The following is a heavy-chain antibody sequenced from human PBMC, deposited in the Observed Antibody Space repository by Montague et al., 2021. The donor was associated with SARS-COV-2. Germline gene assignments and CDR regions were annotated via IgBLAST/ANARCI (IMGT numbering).Heavy chain of an antibody. CDR2: IYHTGST. CDR3: AKSADHNYFLDS. CDR1: GYSISSSNW. Sequence: TLSLTCAVSGYSISSSNWWGWIRQAPGRGLEWIGYIYHTGSTYYNLSLKSRVTMSVDKSNNLFSLELSSVTAVDTAVYYCAKSADHNYFLDSWGQGTPVTVSS. D-gene: IGHD5-24*01. V-gene: IGHV4-28*01. J-gene: IGHJ4*02.